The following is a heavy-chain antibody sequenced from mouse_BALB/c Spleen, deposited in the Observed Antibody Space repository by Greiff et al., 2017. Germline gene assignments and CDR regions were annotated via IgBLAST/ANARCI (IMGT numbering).Heavy chain of an antibody. D-gene: IGHD2-4*01. CDR3: ARRGDYDGYYYAMDY. V-gene: IGHV5-17*02. Sequence: EVKVVESGGGLVKPGGSLKLSCAASGFTFSSFGMHWVRQAPEKGLEWVAYISSGSSTIYYADTVKGRFTISRDNPKNTLFLQMTSLRSEDTAMYYCARRGDYDGYYYAMDYWGQGTSVTVSS. CDR2: ISSGSSTI. J-gene: IGHJ4*01. CDR1: GFTFSSFG.